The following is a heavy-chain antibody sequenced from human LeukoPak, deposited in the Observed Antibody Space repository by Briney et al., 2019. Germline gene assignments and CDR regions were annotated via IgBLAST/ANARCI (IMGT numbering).Heavy chain of an antibody. V-gene: IGHV4-34*01. J-gene: IGHJ6*02. D-gene: IGHD6-6*01. Sequence: SETLSLTCAVYGGSFSGYYWSWIRQPPGKGLEWIGEINHSGSTNYNPSLKSRVTISVDTSKNQFSLKLSSVTAADTAAYYCARGLSPSSLTYYYYGMDVWGQGTTVTVSS. CDR1: GGSFSGYY. CDR3: ARGLSPSSLTYYYYGMDV. CDR2: INHSGST.